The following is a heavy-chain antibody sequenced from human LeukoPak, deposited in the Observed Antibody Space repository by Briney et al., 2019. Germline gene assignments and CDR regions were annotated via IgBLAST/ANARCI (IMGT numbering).Heavy chain of an antibody. D-gene: IGHD1-26*01. J-gene: IGHJ4*02. CDR1: GYSFTTYW. CDR2: IYPDDSDT. V-gene: IGHV5-51*01. CDR3: ARLTWGSYYEDY. Sequence: HGESLKISCKGSGYSFTTYWIAWVRQMPGKGLEWMGIIYPDDSDTRYSPSFQGQVTITADKSISTAYLQWSSLKASDTAMYYCARLTWGSYYEDYWGQGALVTVSS.